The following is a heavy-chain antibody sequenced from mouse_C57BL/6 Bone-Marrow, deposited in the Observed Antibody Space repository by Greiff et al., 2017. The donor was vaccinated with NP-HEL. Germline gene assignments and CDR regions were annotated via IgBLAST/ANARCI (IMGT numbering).Heavy chain of an antibody. J-gene: IGHJ3*01. V-gene: IGHV5-17*01. CDR2: ISSGSSTI. CDR1: GFTFSDYG. Sequence: EVKLMESGGGLVKPGGSLKLSCAASGFTFSDYGMHWVRQAPEKGLEWVAYISSGSSTIYYADTVKGRFTISRDNAKNTLFLQMTSLRSEDTAMYYCARDYYDYGPWFAYWGQGTLVTVSA. CDR3: ARDYYDYGPWFAY. D-gene: IGHD2-4*01.